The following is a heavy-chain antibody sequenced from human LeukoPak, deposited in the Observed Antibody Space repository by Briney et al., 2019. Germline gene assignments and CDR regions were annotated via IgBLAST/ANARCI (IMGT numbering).Heavy chain of an antibody. CDR3: AHRSRKVGGQAFDI. Sequence: SGPTLVKPTQTLTLTCTFSGFSLSTSGVGVGWIRQPPGKALEWLALIYWDDDKRYSPSLKSRLTITKDTSKNQVVLTMTNMDPVDTATYFCAHRSRKVGGQAFDIWGQGTMVTVSS. CDR1: GFSLSTSGVG. CDR2: IYWDDDK. J-gene: IGHJ3*02. D-gene: IGHD6-19*01. V-gene: IGHV2-5*02.